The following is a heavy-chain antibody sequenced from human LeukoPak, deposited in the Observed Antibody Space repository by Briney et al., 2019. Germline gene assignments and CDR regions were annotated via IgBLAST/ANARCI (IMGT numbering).Heavy chain of an antibody. CDR1: GGTFSSYA. CDR3: ARDLASDIVVYDAFAI. CDR2: IIPILGIA. Sequence: SVKVSCKASGGTFSSYAISWVRQAPGQGLEWMGRIIPILGIANYAQKSQGRVTITADKSTSTAYMELSSLISGDTAVYYCARDLASDIVVYDAFAIWGQGTLVTVSS. D-gene: IGHD5-12*01. J-gene: IGHJ3*02. V-gene: IGHV1-69*04.